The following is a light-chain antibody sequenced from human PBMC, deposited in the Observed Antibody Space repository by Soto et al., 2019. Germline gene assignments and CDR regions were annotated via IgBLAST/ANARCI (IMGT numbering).Light chain of an antibody. V-gene: IGKV1-5*03. CDR3: QQYNVYWS. CDR2: RAS. CDR1: QGVNIW. Sequence: DVQMPQSPSTLSASVGDRVTITFRASQGVNIWLAWYQQKPGRAPKLLIHRASILESGVPSRFSGSGSGTEFTLTISSLQPDDFATYYCQQYNVYWSFGPGTKVDI. J-gene: IGKJ1*01.